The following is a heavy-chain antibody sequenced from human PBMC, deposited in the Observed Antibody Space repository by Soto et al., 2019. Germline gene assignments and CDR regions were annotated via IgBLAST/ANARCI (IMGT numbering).Heavy chain of an antibody. CDR2: IIPIFGTA. CDR1: GGTFSSYA. V-gene: IGHV1-69*01. J-gene: IGHJ4*02. CDR3: ARGEDSSSWADAYYFDY. Sequence: QVQLVQSGAEVKKPGSSVKVSCKASGGTFSSYAISWVRQAPGQGLERMGGIIPIFGTANYAQKFQGRVTITADESTSTAYMELSSLRSEDTAVYYCARGEDSSSWADAYYFDYWGQGTLVTVSS. D-gene: IGHD6-13*01.